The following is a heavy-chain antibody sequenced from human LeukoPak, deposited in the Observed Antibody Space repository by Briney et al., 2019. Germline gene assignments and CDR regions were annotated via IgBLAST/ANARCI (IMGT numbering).Heavy chain of an antibody. CDR3: AGDLDFWSGYLDY. D-gene: IGHD3-3*01. V-gene: IGHV1-18*01. J-gene: IGHJ4*02. CDR1: DYTFSNYG. Sequence: GASAKVSCKASDYTFSNYGISWVRQAPGQGLEWMGWINTYNGNTNYAQRLQGRVTMTIDTSTSTAYMELRRLRSDDTAMYYCAGDLDFWSGYLDYWGQGTLVTVSP. CDR2: INTYNGNT.